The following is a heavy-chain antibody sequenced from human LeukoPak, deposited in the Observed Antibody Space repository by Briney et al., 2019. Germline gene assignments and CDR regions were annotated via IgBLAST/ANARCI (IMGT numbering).Heavy chain of an antibody. Sequence: SETLSLTXTVSGGSISSYYWSWIRQAPGKGLEWIGYIYYSGSTNYNPSLKSRVTISVDTSKNQFSLKLSSVTAADTAVYYCARDNYSSGWYSGVWFDPWGQGTLVTVSS. CDR2: IYYSGST. V-gene: IGHV4-59*01. J-gene: IGHJ5*02. D-gene: IGHD6-19*01. CDR3: ARDNYSSGWYSGVWFDP. CDR1: GGSISSYY.